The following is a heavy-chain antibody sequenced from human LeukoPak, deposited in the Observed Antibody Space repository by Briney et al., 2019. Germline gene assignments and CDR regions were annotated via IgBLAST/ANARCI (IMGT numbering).Heavy chain of an antibody. CDR2: INYSGST. Sequence: SETLSLTCTVSGGSISSSTYYWGWIRQPPGKGLEWIGSINYSGSTYYNPSLKSRVTISVDTSKNQFSLRLSPVTAADTAVYYCASPSSSSSTYDYWGQGALVTVSS. D-gene: IGHD6-6*01. CDR3: ASPSSSSSTYDY. V-gene: IGHV4-39*01. J-gene: IGHJ4*02. CDR1: GGSISSSTYY.